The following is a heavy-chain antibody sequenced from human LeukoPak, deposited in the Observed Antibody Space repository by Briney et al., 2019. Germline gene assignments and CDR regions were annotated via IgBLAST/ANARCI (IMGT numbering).Heavy chain of an antibody. CDR1: GFTFSSYW. Sequence: GGSLRLSCVASGFTFSSYWMHWVRQAPGKGLLWVSRINSDGSSTSYADSVKGRFTISRDNSKSTLYLQMNSLRAEDTAVYYCARARSSYGYGDAFDIWGQGAMVTVSS. V-gene: IGHV3-74*01. D-gene: IGHD5-18*01. CDR2: INSDGSST. J-gene: IGHJ3*02. CDR3: ARARSSYGYGDAFDI.